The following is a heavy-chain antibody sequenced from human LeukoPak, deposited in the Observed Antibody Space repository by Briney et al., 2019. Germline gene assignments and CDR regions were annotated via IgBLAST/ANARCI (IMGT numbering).Heavy chain of an antibody. CDR3: AKEAPPEDLGDYYFDY. CDR1: GFTFSSYE. Sequence: GGSPRLSCAASGFTFSSYEMNWVRQAPGKGLEWVSYISSSGSTIYYADSVKGRFTISRDNSKNTLYLQMNSLRAEDTAVYYCAKEAPPEDLGDYYFDYWGQGTLVTVSS. D-gene: IGHD2-21*02. CDR2: ISSSGSTI. J-gene: IGHJ4*02. V-gene: IGHV3-48*03.